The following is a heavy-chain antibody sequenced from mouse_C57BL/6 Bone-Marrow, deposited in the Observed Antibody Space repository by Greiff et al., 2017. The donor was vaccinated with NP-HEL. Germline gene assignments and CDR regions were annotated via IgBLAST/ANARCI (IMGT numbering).Heavy chain of an antibody. V-gene: IGHV1-63*01. CDR1: GYTFTNYW. J-gene: IGHJ4*01. Sequence: VQLQQSGAELVRPGTSVKMSCKASGYTFTNYWIGWAKQRPGHGLEWIGDIYPGGGSTNYNEKFTGTATLTADKSSSTAYMQFSSLTSEDSAIYYCARGLRGAMDYWGQGTSVTVSS. CDR3: ARGLRGAMDY. D-gene: IGHD1-1*01. CDR2: IYPGGGST.